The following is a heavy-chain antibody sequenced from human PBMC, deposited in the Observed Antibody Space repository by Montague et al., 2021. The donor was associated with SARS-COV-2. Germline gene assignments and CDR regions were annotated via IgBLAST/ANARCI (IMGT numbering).Heavy chain of an antibody. CDR3: ARVGRQQLVRLSGMDV. CDR1: GGSISSSSCN. D-gene: IGHD6-13*01. J-gene: IGHJ6*02. CDR2: IYYSGST. V-gene: IGHV4-39*07. Sequence: SETLSLTCTVSGGSISSSSCNWGWIRQPPGKGLEWIGCIYYSGSTYYXPSLKSRVTISVDTSKNQFSLKLSSVTAADTSVYYCARVGRQQLVRLSGMDVWGQGTTVTVSS.